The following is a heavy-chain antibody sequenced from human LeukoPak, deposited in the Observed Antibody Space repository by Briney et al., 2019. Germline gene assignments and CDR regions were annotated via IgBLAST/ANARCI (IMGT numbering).Heavy chain of an antibody. CDR2: INPNSGGT. D-gene: IGHD4-17*01. CDR3: ASQRDYGDYYNWFDP. CDR1: GGTLSSYA. Sequence: ASVKVSCKASGGTLSSYAISWVRQAPGQGLEWMGWINPNSGGTNYAQKFQGRVTMTRDTSISTAYMELSRLRSDDTAVYYCASQRDYGDYYNWFDPWGQGTLVTVSS. V-gene: IGHV1-2*02. J-gene: IGHJ5*02.